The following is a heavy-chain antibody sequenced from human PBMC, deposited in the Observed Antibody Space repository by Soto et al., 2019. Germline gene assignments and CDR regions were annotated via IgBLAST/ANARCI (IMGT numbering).Heavy chain of an antibody. CDR1: GLSIKTGGYY. V-gene: IGHV4-31*03. J-gene: IGHJ4*02. D-gene: IGHD5-12*01. CDR2: IYYSGTT. CDR3: VTNRGYDFYNFDS. Sequence: PSETLSLTCSVSGLSIKTGGYYWTWIRQHPERGLEWIGYIYYSGTTYFNPSLESRISMSVDLSMNQFSMRLTSVTDADTAVYSCVTNRGYDFYNFDSWGQGAQVIVTS.